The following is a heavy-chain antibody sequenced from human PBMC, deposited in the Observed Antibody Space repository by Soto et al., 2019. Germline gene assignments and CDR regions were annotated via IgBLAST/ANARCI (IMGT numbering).Heavy chain of an antibody. Sequence: GGSLRLSCTASGFTFGDYAMSWFRQAPGKGLEWVGFIRSKAYGGTTEYAASVKGRFTISRDDSKSIAYLQMNSLKTEDTAVYYCTRDGTYYDFWSGYYLSDYWGQGTLVTVSS. V-gene: IGHV3-49*03. CDR3: TRDGTYYDFWSGYYLSDY. J-gene: IGHJ4*02. D-gene: IGHD3-3*01. CDR2: IRSKAYGGTT. CDR1: GFTFGDYA.